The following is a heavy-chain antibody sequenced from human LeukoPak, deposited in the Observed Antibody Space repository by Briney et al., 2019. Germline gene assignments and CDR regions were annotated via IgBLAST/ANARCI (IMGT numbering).Heavy chain of an antibody. D-gene: IGHD6-13*01. CDR3: ARFGSSWPNRRSDAFDI. J-gene: IGHJ3*02. CDR2: IYYSGST. Sequence: SETLSLTCTVSGGSISSYYWSWIRQPPGKGLEWIGYIYYSGSTNYNPSLKSRVTISVDTSKNQFSLKLSSVTAADTAVYYCARFGSSWPNRRSDAFDIWGQGTMVTVSS. V-gene: IGHV4-59*01. CDR1: GGSISSYY.